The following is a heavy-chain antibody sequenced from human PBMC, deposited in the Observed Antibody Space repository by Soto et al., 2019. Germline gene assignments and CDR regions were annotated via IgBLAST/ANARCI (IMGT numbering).Heavy chain of an antibody. D-gene: IGHD6-13*01. CDR1: GGSISSYY. Sequence: SETLSLTCTVSGGSISSYYWSWIRQPPGKGLEWIGHIYYSGSTNYNPSLKSRVTISVDTSKNQFSLKLSSVTAADTAVYYCARDSSSSWSPDAFDIWGQGTMVTVSS. CDR2: IYYSGST. J-gene: IGHJ3*02. V-gene: IGHV4-59*01. CDR3: ARDSSSSWSPDAFDI.